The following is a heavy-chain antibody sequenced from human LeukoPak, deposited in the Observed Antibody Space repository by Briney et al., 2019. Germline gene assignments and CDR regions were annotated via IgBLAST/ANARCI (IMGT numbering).Heavy chain of an antibody. CDR3: ARDGAASMDV. V-gene: IGHV3-23*01. Sequence: PGGSLRLSCAASGFTFSSYGMNWVRQAPGKGLEWVSAISGSGGSTYYADSVKGRFTISRDNSKNTLYLQMNSLRAEDTAVYYCARDGAASMDVWGKGTTVTISS. J-gene: IGHJ6*03. D-gene: IGHD3-16*01. CDR1: GFTFSSYG. CDR2: ISGSGGST.